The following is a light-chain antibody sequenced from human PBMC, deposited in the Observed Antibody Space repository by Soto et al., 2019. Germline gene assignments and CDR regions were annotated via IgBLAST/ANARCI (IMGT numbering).Light chain of an antibody. J-gene: IGKJ5*01. CDR2: AAS. CDR1: QGISDS. CDR3: QKYNSAPPT. Sequence: DIQVTQTPSSLSASVGDRVTITCRASQGISDSLAWYQQKPGKVPKLLIYAASTLQSGVPSRFSGSGSGTDFTLSISSLQPEDGATYYCQKYNSAPPTFGQGTRLDIK. V-gene: IGKV1-27*01.